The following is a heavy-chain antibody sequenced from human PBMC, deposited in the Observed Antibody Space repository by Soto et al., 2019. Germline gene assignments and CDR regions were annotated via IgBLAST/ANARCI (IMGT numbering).Heavy chain of an antibody. J-gene: IGHJ5*02. V-gene: IGHV3-7*01. CDR1: GFTFSSYW. CDR2: IKQDGSEK. Sequence: GGSLRLSCAASGFTFSSYWMSWVRQAPGKGLEWVANIKQDGSEKYYVDSVKGRFTISRDNAKNSLYLQMNSLRAEDTAVYYCARDQLYDFWSGYYYNWFDPWGQGTLVTVSS. D-gene: IGHD3-3*01. CDR3: ARDQLYDFWSGYYYNWFDP.